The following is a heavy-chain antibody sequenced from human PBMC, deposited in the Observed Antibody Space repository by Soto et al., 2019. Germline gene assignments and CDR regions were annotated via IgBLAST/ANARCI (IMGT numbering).Heavy chain of an antibody. D-gene: IGHD2-2*01. J-gene: IGHJ5*02. CDR1: GYIFTTYW. V-gene: IGHV5-10-1*01. CDR3: ARHRSEYCTSASCNNWFGP. Sequence: LGESLKISCKGSGYIFTTYWITWVRQMPGKGLEWMGRIDPRDSYTDYSPSFQGHVTISADRSISTAYLQWSSLQASDTAIYYCARHRSEYCTSASCNNWFGPWGQGTLVTVSS. CDR2: IDPRDSYT.